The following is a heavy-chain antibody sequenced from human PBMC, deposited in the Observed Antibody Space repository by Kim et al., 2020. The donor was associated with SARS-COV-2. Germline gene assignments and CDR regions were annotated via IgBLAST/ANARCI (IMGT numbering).Heavy chain of an antibody. V-gene: IGHV1-3*01. CDR3: AREVYGDFRYFDL. Sequence: YPQKFQGRVTITRDTSANIAYMELSSLRSEDTAVYYCAREVYGDFRYFDLWGRGTLVTVSS. D-gene: IGHD4-17*01. J-gene: IGHJ2*01.